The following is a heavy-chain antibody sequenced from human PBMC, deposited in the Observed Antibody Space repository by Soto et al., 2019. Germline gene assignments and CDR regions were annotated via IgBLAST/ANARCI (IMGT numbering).Heavy chain of an antibody. Sequence: SETLSLTCAVSGYSISSSNWWGWIRQPPGKGLEWIGYIYYSGSTYYNPSLKSRVTMSVDTSKNQFSLKLSSVTAVDTAVYYCARIPERNQDFWSGMDVWGQGTTVTVSS. CDR3: ARIPERNQDFWSGMDV. V-gene: IGHV4-28*01. D-gene: IGHD3-3*01. J-gene: IGHJ6*02. CDR1: GYSISSSNW. CDR2: IYYSGST.